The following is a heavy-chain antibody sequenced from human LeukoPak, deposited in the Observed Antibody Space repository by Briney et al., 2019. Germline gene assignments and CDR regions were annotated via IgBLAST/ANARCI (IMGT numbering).Heavy chain of an antibody. CDR1: GFTFSTST. Sequence: TGGSLRLSCAASGFTFSTSTMHWVRQAPGKGLEWVALISYGGSNKYYADSVKGRFTISRDNSKNTLSLQMNSLRAEDTAVYYCATHRSKVGDIDYWGQGTLVIVSS. D-gene: IGHD1-26*01. V-gene: IGHV3-30-3*01. CDR2: ISYGGSNK. J-gene: IGHJ4*02. CDR3: ATHRSKVGDIDY.